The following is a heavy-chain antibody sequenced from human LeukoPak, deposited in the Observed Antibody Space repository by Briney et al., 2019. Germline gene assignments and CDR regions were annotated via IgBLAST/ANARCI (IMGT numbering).Heavy chain of an antibody. CDR2: ISSGSSYI. Sequence: GGSLRLSCAASGFTFSSYSMNWVRQAPGKGLEWVSSISSGSSYIYYADSVKGRFTISRDNAKNSLYLQMNSLRAEDTAVYYCARDYYDSSGYYVSWGQGTLVTVSS. CDR1: GFTFSSYS. J-gene: IGHJ5*02. D-gene: IGHD3-22*01. CDR3: ARDYYDSSGYYVS. V-gene: IGHV3-21*01.